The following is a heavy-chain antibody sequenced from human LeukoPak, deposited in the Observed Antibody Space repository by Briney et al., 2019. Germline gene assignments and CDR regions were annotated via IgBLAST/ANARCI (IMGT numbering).Heavy chain of an antibody. J-gene: IGHJ4*02. CDR1: GNSVSSNSAA. CDR2: TYYRSKWFS. D-gene: IGHD2-2*01. Sequence: SQTLSLTCAISGNSVSSNSAAWNWIRQSPSRGLEWLGRTYYRSKWFSDYALSVKSRITITPDTSKNQFSLQLNSVTPEDTAVYYCARVTATAGSRTGVDFDSWGQGTLVTVSS. CDR3: ARVTATAGSRTGVDFDS. V-gene: IGHV6-1*01.